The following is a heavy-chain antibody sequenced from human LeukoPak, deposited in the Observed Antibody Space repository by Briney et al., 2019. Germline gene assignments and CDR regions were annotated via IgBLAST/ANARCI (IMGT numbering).Heavy chain of an antibody. V-gene: IGHV4-61*02. J-gene: IGHJ3*02. D-gene: IGHD4-23*01. CDR3: ARAGPVGAFDI. Sequence: SQTLSLTCTVSGGSISSGSYYWSWIRQPAGKGLEWIGRIYTSGSTNYNPSLKSRVTISVDTSKNQFSLKLSSVTAADTAVYYCARAGPVGAFDIWGQGTMVTVSS. CDR2: IYTSGST. CDR1: GGSISSGSYY.